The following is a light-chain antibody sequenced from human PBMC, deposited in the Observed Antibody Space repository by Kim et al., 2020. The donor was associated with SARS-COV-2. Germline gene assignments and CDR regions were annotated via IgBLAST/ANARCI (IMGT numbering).Light chain of an antibody. Sequence: LSPGERATLSGRASQSVTNNYLAWYQQKPGQTPRLLIYGASSRATGIPDRFSGSGSGTDFTLTISRLEPEDFAVYYCQQYGSSPRFGGGTKVDIK. CDR3: QQYGSSPR. J-gene: IGKJ4*01. CDR1: QSVTNNY. V-gene: IGKV3-20*01. CDR2: GAS.